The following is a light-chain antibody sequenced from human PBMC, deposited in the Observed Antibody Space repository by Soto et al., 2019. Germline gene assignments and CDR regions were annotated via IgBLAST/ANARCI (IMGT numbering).Light chain of an antibody. Sequence: DIQMTQSPSTLSASVGDRVTITCRASQSLDSFLAWYQQKPGRAPKLLIYTASVLETGVPSRFSGSGSETEFTLTISSLQPDDFATYYCQQYKYYSTFGQGTKLDIK. CDR2: TAS. J-gene: IGKJ2*01. CDR3: QQYKYYST. V-gene: IGKV1-5*03. CDR1: QSLDSF.